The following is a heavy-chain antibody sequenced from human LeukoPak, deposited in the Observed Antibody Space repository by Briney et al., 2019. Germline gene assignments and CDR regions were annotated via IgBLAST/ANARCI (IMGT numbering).Heavy chain of an antibody. CDR1: GFAFSSYT. CDR3: AKRITIFGVVTDFDY. CDR2: ISTSSSYI. D-gene: IGHD3-3*01. Sequence: TGGSLRLSCAASGFAFSSYTMNWVRQAPGKGLEWVSFISTSSSYIYYADSVKGRFTISRDNAKNSLYLQMNSLRAEDTAVYYCAKRITIFGVVTDFDYWGQGTLVTVSS. J-gene: IGHJ4*02. V-gene: IGHV3-21*04.